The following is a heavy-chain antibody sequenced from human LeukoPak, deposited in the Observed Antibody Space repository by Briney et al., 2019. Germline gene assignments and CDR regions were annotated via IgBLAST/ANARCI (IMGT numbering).Heavy chain of an antibody. CDR3: ASGGSSSEPLFYYYYMDV. D-gene: IGHD6-6*01. Sequence: SETLSLTCTVSGGSVRRGNYYWTWIRQPAGSGLEWIGRIYTSGTTDYNPSLRTRVTISVDASKNQFSLKLSSVTAADTAVYYCASGGSSSEPLFYYYYMDVWGKGTTVTVSS. CDR1: GGSVRRGNYY. V-gene: IGHV4-61*02. J-gene: IGHJ6*03. CDR2: IYTSGTT.